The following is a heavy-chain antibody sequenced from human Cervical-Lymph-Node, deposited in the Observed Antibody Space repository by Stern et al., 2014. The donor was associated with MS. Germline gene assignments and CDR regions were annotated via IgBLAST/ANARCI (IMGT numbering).Heavy chain of an antibody. V-gene: IGHV1-3*01. Sequence: QVQLVQSGAEVKKPGASVKVSCKASGYTFTHYALHWVRQAPGQGLEWMGWINVGNRNTRYSQTFQGRVTFTRDTSANTAYMEVSNLKSEDTAVYYCARGYSSSWHPLFDPWGKGTLVIVSS. CDR2: INVGNRNT. J-gene: IGHJ5*02. D-gene: IGHD6-13*01. CDR3: ARGYSSSWHPLFDP. CDR1: GYTFTHYA.